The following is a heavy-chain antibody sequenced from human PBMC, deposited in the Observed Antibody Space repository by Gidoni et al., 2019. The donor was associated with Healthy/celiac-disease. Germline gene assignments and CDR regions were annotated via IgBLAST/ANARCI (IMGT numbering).Heavy chain of an antibody. D-gene: IGHD1-26*01. V-gene: IGHV5-10-1*01. CDR1: GYSFTSYW. CDR2: IDPSYSYT. CDR3: ALSRPGSSTSDFDY. Sequence: EVQLVQSGAEVTKPGESLRISCKGSGYSFTSYWISWARQMPVKGLEWMGGIDPSYSYTNDSPSFQGHVTISADKSISTAYLQWSSLNASDTAMYYCALSRPGSSTSDFDYWGQGTLVTVSS. J-gene: IGHJ4*02.